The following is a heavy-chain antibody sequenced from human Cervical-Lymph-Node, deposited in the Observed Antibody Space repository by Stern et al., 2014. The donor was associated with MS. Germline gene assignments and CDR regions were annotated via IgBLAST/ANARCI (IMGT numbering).Heavy chain of an antibody. CDR1: GGSISSYY. V-gene: IGHV4-59*08. Sequence: QVQLQESGPGLVKPSETLSLTCSVSGGSISSYYWNWIRQPPGKGLEWIANVHYSGTTNYNPSLKSRVTILLDTSMNQISLKLTSGTAADTAVYYCAGSGTYYPDYWGQGILVTVSS. J-gene: IGHJ4*02. D-gene: IGHD3-3*01. CDR2: VHYSGTT. CDR3: AGSGTYYPDY.